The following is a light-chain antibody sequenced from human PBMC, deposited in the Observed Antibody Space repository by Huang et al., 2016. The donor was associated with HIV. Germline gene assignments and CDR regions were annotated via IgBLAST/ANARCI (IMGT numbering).Light chain of an antibody. CDR3: MQGAHWPRT. V-gene: IGKV2-30*01. J-gene: IGKJ1*01. Sequence: DVVMTQSPLSLPVTLGQPASISCRSSQGLVYGDGNTYLSWCQQRPGQSPRRRIYKVSNRDSGVPDRFSGSGSGTDFTLMISRVEAEDVGIYYCMQGAHWPRTFGQGTKVEIK. CDR2: KVS. CDR1: QGLVYGDGNTY.